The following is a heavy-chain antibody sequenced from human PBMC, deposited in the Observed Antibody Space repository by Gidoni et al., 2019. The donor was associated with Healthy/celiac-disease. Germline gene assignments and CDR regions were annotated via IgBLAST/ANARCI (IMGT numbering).Heavy chain of an antibody. CDR1: GGSISSGGYY. J-gene: IGHJ4*02. D-gene: IGHD6-13*01. V-gene: IGHV4-31*03. Sequence: QVQLQESRPGLVKPAQTLSLTCTVPGGSISSGGYYWSWIRQHPGKGLEWIGYIYYSGSTYYNPSLKGRVTISGDTSKNQFSLKLSSVTAADTAVYYCARVWFSSSWDSVYWGQGTLVTVSS. CDR3: ARVWFSSSWDSVY. CDR2: IYYSGST.